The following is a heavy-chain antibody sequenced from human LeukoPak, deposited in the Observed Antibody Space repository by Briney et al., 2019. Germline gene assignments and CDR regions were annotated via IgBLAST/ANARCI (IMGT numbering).Heavy chain of an antibody. CDR3: ARTVTDAFDI. Sequence: GGSLRLSCAASGFTVSRYWMHWVRQAPGKGLVWVSRIDSDVSSTTYADSVKGRFIISRDNAKNTLYLQMNSLRAEDTAVYYCARTVTDAFDIWGQGTMVTVSS. CDR1: GFTVSRYW. D-gene: IGHD3-16*02. J-gene: IGHJ3*02. V-gene: IGHV3-74*03. CDR2: IDSDVSST.